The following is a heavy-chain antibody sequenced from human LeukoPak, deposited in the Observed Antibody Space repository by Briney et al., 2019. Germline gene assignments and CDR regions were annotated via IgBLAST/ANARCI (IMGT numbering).Heavy chain of an antibody. Sequence: PSETLSLTCTVSGGSISSYYWSWIRQPPGKGLEWIGYIYYSGSTNYNPSLESRVTISVDTSKNQFSLKLSSVTAADTAVYYCARVVVVAAMYDAFDIWGQGTMVTVSS. V-gene: IGHV4-59*01. CDR1: GGSISSYY. CDR2: IYYSGST. J-gene: IGHJ3*02. D-gene: IGHD2-15*01. CDR3: ARVVVVAAMYDAFDI.